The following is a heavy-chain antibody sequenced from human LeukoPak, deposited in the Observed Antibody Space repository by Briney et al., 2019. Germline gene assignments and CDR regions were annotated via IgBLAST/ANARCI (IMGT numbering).Heavy chain of an antibody. D-gene: IGHD1-1*01. CDR3: AQSLGSGNWIGLWFDP. V-gene: IGHV4-39*01. Sequence: SETESLICTVSGVSISSSTHSWAWIRQPPGKGLEWTGTIYYTGRTYYNPSLESRLTISVDTSKNQFSLKLTSVTAADTAIYYCAQSLGSGNWIGLWFDPWGQAT. CDR1: GVSISSSTHS. J-gene: IGHJ5*02. CDR2: IYYTGRT.